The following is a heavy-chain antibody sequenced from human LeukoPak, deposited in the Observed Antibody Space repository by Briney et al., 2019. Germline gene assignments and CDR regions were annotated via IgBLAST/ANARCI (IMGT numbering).Heavy chain of an antibody. D-gene: IGHD6-13*01. V-gene: IGHV3-30*04. Sequence: GGSLRLSCAASGFTFSSYAMHWVRQAPGKGLEWVAVISYDGSNKYYADSVKGRFTISRDNSKNTLYLQMNSLRAEDTAVYYCARVAAAAGTLLYYYMDVWGKGTTVTVSS. J-gene: IGHJ6*03. CDR2: ISYDGSNK. CDR3: ARVAAAAGTLLYYYMDV. CDR1: GFTFSSYA.